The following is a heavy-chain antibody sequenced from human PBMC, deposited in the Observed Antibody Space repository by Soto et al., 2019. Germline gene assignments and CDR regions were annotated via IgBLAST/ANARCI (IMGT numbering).Heavy chain of an antibody. J-gene: IGHJ4*02. V-gene: IGHV3-74*01. CDR2: INSDGSYT. D-gene: IGHD6-19*01. CDR1: GFTFSNYW. CDR3: ARGTKGWSGVDY. Sequence: EVQLVESGGDLVQPGGSLRLSCAASGFTFSNYWMHWVRQAPGKGLVWVSRINSDGSYTTYTDSVKGRFTISRDNAKNTLYLQMNSLRAEDTAVYYCARGTKGWSGVDYWGQGTLVPVSS.